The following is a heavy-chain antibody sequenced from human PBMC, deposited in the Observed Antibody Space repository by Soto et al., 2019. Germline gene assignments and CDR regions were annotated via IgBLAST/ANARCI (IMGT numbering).Heavy chain of an antibody. CDR3: ARELYSCGGDCPYYMDY. CDR1: GYPFTDDF. J-gene: IGHJ4*02. D-gene: IGHD2-21*02. V-gene: IGHV1-46*01. CDR2: ISLYHHST. Sequence: ASVKGSCKTSGYPFTDDFIHWVRQAPGQGLEWMGIISLYHHSTSYAQKFQGRLTVTADTSTTTVYMDLSSLTSEDSAVYWCARELYSCGGDCPYYMDYWGQGTLVTVSS.